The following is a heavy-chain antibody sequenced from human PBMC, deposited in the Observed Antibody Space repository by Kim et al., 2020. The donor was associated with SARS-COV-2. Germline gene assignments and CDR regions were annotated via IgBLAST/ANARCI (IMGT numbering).Heavy chain of an antibody. J-gene: IGHJ5*02. D-gene: IGHD6-13*01. Sequence: DSVKGRFSISREISKNTFYLQMNSLRPEDTALYYCARDYGSNGWYNWFDPWGQGTLVPVSS. V-gene: IGHV3-30*01. CDR3: ARDYGSNGWYNWFDP.